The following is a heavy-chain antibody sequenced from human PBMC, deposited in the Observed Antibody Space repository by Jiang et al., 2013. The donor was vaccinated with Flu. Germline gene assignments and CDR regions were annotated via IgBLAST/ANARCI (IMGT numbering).Heavy chain of an antibody. CDR1: VLTQYEWSG. V-gene: IGHV2-5*02. J-gene: IGHJ4*02. Sequence: KPTPDPHSDLHLLWVLTQYEWSGCGLGSVSPPGKALEWLALIYWDDDKRYTPSLKNRLTITKDTSKNQVVLTMTDMDPLDTATYYCAHRFPFGDFADWGQGTRVTVSS. CDR3: AHRFPFGDFAD. CDR2: IYWDDDK. D-gene: IGHD4-17*01.